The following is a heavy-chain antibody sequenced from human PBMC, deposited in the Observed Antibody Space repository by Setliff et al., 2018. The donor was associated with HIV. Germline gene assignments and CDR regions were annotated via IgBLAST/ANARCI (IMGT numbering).Heavy chain of an antibody. Sequence: LRLSCAASGFTFSSYAMSWVRQAPGKGLEWVSAISGSGGSTYYADSVKGRFTISRDNARNTLFLQMNSLGVEDTALYYCGRDVHDAAADNWGRGTLVTVSS. CDR3: GRDVHDAAADN. D-gene: IGHD6-13*01. J-gene: IGHJ4*02. CDR2: ISGSGGST. V-gene: IGHV3-23*01. CDR1: GFTFSSYA.